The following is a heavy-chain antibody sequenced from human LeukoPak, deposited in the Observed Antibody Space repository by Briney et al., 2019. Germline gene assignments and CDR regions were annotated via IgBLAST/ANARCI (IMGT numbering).Heavy chain of an antibody. Sequence: GGSLRLSCAASGFTFGYFYMSWVRQAPGKGLEWLANIKHDGNEKYYVDSVKGRFTISRDNAKNSLYLQMNDLRDEDTAVYYCGRDGVSAALDYWGQGTLVTVSS. D-gene: IGHD2-2*01. CDR3: GRDGVSAALDY. CDR2: IKHDGNEK. V-gene: IGHV3-7*01. CDR1: GFTFGYFY. J-gene: IGHJ4*02.